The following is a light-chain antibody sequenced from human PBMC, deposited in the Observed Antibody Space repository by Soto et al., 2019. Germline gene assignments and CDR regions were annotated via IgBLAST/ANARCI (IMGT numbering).Light chain of an antibody. V-gene: IGLV2-14*01. CDR1: SSDVGGYNY. CDR2: EVG. CDR3: SSYTSANSVL. Sequence: QSALTQPASVSGSPGQSITISFTGTSSDVGGYNYVSWYLQHPGKAPKLLIYEVGYRPSGVSNRFSGSKSGNTASLTISGLQAEDEADYYCSSYTSANSVLFGGGTKLTVL. J-gene: IGLJ2*01.